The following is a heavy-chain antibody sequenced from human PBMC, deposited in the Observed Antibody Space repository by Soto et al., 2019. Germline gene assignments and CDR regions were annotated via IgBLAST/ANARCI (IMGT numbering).Heavy chain of an antibody. CDR1: GFTFRSYS. CDR3: AREGDDYSIPPAPDS. Sequence: GGSLRLSCAASGFTFRSYSINWVRQAPGKGLEWVSSISSSSSYIYYADSVKGRFTISRDNAKNSLYLQMNSLRVEDTAVYYCAREGDDYSIPPAPDSWGQGTLVTVSS. V-gene: IGHV3-21*01. CDR2: ISSSSSYI. D-gene: IGHD4-4*01. J-gene: IGHJ4*02.